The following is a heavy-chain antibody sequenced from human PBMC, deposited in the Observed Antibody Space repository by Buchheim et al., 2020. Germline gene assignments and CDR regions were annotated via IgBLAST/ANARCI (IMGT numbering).Heavy chain of an antibody. D-gene: IGHD4-11*01. Sequence: QVQLQESGPGLVKPSQTLSLTCAVSGGSISSGGYSWSWIRQPPGKGLEWIGYIYYSGGTYYNPSLKSRVTISVDTSKNQFSLKLSSVTAADTAVYYCARRPTVTHWFDPWGQGTL. V-gene: IGHV4-30-4*07. J-gene: IGHJ5*02. CDR2: IYYSGGT. CDR1: GGSISSGGYS. CDR3: ARRPTVTHWFDP.